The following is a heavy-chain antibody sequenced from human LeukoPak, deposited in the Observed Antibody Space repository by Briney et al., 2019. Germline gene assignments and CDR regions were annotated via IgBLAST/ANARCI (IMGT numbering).Heavy chain of an antibody. CDR2: INLKGTNT. CDR1: GFTFSNYA. J-gene: IGHJ4*02. CDR3: VKAGRPD. V-gene: IGHV3-23*01. Sequence: PGGSLRLSCAASGFTFSNYAMNWVRQAPGKGLEWVSAINLKGTNTYYADSVKGRFTLSRDHSKNTLYLEMNFLRVEDTAVYYCVKAGRPDWGQGTLVTVSS. D-gene: IGHD1-14*01.